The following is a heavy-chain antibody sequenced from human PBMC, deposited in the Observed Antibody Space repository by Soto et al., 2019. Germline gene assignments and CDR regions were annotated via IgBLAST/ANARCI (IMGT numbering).Heavy chain of an antibody. J-gene: IGHJ4*02. CDR2: ISSSSSYI. CDR1: GFTFSSYS. CDR3: AKGDTNIDY. V-gene: IGHV3-21*01. Sequence: EVQLVESGGGLVKPGGSLRLSCAASGFTFSSYSMNWVRQAPGKGLEWVSSISSSSSYIYYADSVKGRFTISRDNAKNSVYLQMNSLRAEDTAVYYCAKGDTNIDYWGQGTLVTVSS. D-gene: IGHD1-26*01.